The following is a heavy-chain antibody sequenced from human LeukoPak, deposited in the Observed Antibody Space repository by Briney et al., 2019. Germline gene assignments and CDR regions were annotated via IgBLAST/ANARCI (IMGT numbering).Heavy chain of an antibody. V-gene: IGHV3-11*01. Sequence: GGSLRLSCAASGFTFSDYYMSWIRQAPGKGLEWVSYISSSGSTIYYADSVKGRFTISRDNAKNSLYLQMNSLRAEDTAVYYCARVRNRNYHYYYMDVWGKGTTVTVSS. CDR3: ARVRNRNYHYYYMDV. CDR2: ISSSGSTI. D-gene: IGHD1-14*01. J-gene: IGHJ6*03. CDR1: GFTFSDYY.